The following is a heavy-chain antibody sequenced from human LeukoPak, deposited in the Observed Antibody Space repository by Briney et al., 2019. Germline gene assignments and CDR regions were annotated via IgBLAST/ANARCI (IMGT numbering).Heavy chain of an antibody. V-gene: IGHV5-51*01. CDR2: IYPGDSDT. J-gene: IGHJ5*02. CDR1: GYSFTSYW. CDR3: ARRDLGYSYDRLGDWFDP. Sequence: GESLKISCKGSGYSFTSYWIGWVRQMPGKGLEWMGIIYPGDSDTRCSPSFQGQVTISADKSISTAYLQWSSLKASDTAMYYCARRDLGYSYDRLGDWFDPWGQGTLVTVSS. D-gene: IGHD5-18*01.